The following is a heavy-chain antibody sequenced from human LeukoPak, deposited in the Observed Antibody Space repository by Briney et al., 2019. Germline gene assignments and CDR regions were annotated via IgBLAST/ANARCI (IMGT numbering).Heavy chain of an antibody. CDR3: ARETDYDILTGYSIDY. CDR1: GFTFSGYT. V-gene: IGHV3-30-3*01. Sequence: GGSLRLSCAASGFTFSGYTMHWVRQAPGKGLEWVAVISHDGITKYYADSVKGRFTISRDNSKNTLYLQMNSLRAEDTAVYYCARETDYDILTGYSIDYWGQGTLVTVSS. CDR2: ISHDGITK. J-gene: IGHJ4*02. D-gene: IGHD3-9*01.